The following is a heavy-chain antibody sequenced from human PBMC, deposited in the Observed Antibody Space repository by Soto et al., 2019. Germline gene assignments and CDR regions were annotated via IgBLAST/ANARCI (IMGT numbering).Heavy chain of an antibody. CDR3: AKDYSSGPSSPFYYYGMDV. D-gene: IGHD6-19*01. CDR2: ISYDGSNK. CDR1: GFTFSSYG. J-gene: IGHJ6*02. Sequence: QVQLVESGGGVVQPGRSLRLSCAASGFTFSSYGMHWVRQAPGKGLEWVAVISYDGSNKYYADSVKGRFTISRDNSKNTRYLKMNSLRAEDTAVYYCAKDYSSGPSSPFYYYGMDVWGQGTTVTVSS. V-gene: IGHV3-30*18.